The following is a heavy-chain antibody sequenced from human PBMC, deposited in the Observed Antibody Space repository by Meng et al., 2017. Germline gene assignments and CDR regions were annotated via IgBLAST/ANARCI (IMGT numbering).Heavy chain of an antibody. D-gene: IGHD5-18*01. J-gene: IGHJ3*02. CDR1: GGSFSGYY. V-gene: IGHV4-34*01. Sequence: SETLSLTCAAYGGSFSGYYWSWIRQPPGKGLEWIGEINHSGSTNYNPSLKSRVTISVDTSKNQFSLKLSSVTAADTAVYYCARRGSRGYSSAGAFDIWGQGTMVTVSS. CDR2: INHSGST. CDR3: ARRGSRGYSSAGAFDI.